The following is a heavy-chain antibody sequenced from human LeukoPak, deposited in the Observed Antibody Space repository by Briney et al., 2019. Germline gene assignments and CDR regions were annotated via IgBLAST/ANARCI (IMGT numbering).Heavy chain of an antibody. V-gene: IGHV3-33*01. Sequence: GGSLRLSCAASGFTFSSYGMHWVRQAPGKGLEWVAVIWYNGSNKYYADSVKGRFTISRDNSKNTLYLQMNSLRAEDTAVYYCARQGGYNWFDPWGQGTLVTVSS. CDR1: GFTFSSYG. CDR2: IWYNGSNK. J-gene: IGHJ5*02. D-gene: IGHD1-26*01. CDR3: ARQGGYNWFDP.